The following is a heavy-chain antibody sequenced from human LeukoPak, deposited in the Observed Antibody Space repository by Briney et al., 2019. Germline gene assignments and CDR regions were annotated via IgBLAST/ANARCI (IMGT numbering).Heavy chain of an antibody. CDR3: ARVMVRGVIALPYY. Sequence: GGALRLSCAASGFTFSSYSMNWVRQAPGKGLEWVSSISSSSSYIYYADSVKGRFTISRDNAKNSLYLQMNSLRAEDTAVYYCARVMVRGVIALPYYWGQGTLVTVSS. J-gene: IGHJ4*02. V-gene: IGHV3-21*04. CDR1: GFTFSSYS. D-gene: IGHD3-10*01. CDR2: ISSSSSYI.